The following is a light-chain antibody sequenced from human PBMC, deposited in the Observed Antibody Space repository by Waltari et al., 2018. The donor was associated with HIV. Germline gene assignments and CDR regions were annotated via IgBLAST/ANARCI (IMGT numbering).Light chain of an antibody. V-gene: IGKV3-20*01. CDR1: QSVRSAS. CDR3: QQYAASPLT. J-gene: IGKJ4*01. CDR2: GAS. Sequence: EIVLTQSPGNLSLSPGERATLSCRASQSVRSASLAWYQQKPGQAHRLLIFGASSRAPCIPDRFSGSGAVTDFILTISRLEPEDCAVYYCQQYAASPLTFGGGTRVEIK.